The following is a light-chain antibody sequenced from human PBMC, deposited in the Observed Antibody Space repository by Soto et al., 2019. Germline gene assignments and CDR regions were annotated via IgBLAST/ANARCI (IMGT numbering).Light chain of an antibody. CDR2: GAS. V-gene: IGKV1-5*01. CDR3: QQTSAFPRT. Sequence: DIQMTQSPSTLSASVGDRVTITCRASQRISSWLAWYQQAPGKAPKLLLRGASSLHRGVPSRFSGGGAGTEFTLTISSLQPEDFATYYCQQTSAFPRTFGQGTKVDIK. J-gene: IGKJ1*01. CDR1: QRISSW.